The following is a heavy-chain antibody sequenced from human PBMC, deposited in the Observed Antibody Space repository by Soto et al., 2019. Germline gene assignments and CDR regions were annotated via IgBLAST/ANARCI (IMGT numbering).Heavy chain of an antibody. D-gene: IGHD5-12*01. Sequence: ASVKVSCKASGYTFTSYDINWVRQATGQGLEWMGWMNPNSGNTGYAQKFQGRVTMTRNTSISTAYMELSSLRSEDTAVYYCARGRGPLGGWLYYFDYWGQGTLVTVSS. CDR1: GYTFTSYD. CDR3: ARGRGPLGGWLYYFDY. CDR2: MNPNSGNT. V-gene: IGHV1-8*01. J-gene: IGHJ4*02.